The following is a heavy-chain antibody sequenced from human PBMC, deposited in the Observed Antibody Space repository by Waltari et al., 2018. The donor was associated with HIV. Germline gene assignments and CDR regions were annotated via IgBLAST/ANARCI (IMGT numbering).Heavy chain of an antibody. J-gene: IGHJ6*02. CDR2: IYYSGST. CDR1: GGSISSYY. D-gene: IGHD6-13*01. V-gene: IGHV4-59*01. Sequence: QVQLQESGPGLVKPSETLSLTCTVSGGSISSYYWSWIRHPPGKGLEWIGYIYYSGSTNYNPSLKSRVTISVDTSKNQFSLKLSSVTAADTAVYYCAREPPRGSRSPYGMDVWGQGTTVTVSS. CDR3: AREPPRGSRSPYGMDV.